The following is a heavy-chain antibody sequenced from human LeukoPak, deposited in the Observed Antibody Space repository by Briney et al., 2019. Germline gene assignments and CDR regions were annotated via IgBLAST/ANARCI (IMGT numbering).Heavy chain of an antibody. CDR3: ARDAQRSGPYRGAFDI. CDR2: ISYDGSNK. D-gene: IGHD2-15*01. CDR1: GFTFSSYA. Sequence: QPGGSLRLSCAASGFTFSSYAMHWVRQAPGKGLEWVAVISYDGSNKYYADSVKGRFTISRDNSKNTLYLQMNSLRAEDTAVYYCARDAQRSGPYRGAFDIWGQGTMVTVSS. V-gene: IGHV3-30-3*01. J-gene: IGHJ3*02.